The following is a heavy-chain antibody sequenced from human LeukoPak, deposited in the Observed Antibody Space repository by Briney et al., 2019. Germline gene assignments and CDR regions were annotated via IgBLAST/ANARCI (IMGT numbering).Heavy chain of an antibody. Sequence: SETLSLTCTVSGGSITSSSYYWSWIRQPAGKGLEWIGRIYTSGSTNYNPSLKSRVTMSVDTSKNQFSLKLSSVTAADTAVYYCARGPRVGYYDSSGYYHYYFYMDVWGKGTTVTISS. CDR2: IYTSGST. J-gene: IGHJ6*03. V-gene: IGHV4-61*02. D-gene: IGHD3-22*01. CDR3: ARGPRVGYYDSSGYYHYYFYMDV. CDR1: GGSITSSSYY.